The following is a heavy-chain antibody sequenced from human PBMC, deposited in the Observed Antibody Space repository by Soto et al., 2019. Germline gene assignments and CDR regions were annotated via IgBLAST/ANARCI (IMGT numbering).Heavy chain of an antibody. CDR3: AREPREMATIPSDY. J-gene: IGHJ4*02. D-gene: IGHD5-12*01. V-gene: IGHV4-30-4*01. Sequence: TLSLTCTVSGGSISSGDYYWSWIRQPPGKGLEWIGYIYYSGSTYYNPSLKSRVTISVDTSKNQFSLKLSSVTAADTAVYYCAREPREMATIPSDYWGQGTLVTVSS. CDR1: GGSISSGDYY. CDR2: IYYSGST.